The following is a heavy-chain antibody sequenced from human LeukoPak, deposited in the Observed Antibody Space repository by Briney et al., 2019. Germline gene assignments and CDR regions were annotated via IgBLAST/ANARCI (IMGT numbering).Heavy chain of an antibody. CDR1: GGSISSGSYY. D-gene: IGHD6-13*01. V-gene: IGHV4-61*02. J-gene: IGHJ4*02. Sequence: PSETQSLTCTVSGGSISSGSYYWSWIRQPAGKGLEWIGRIYTSGSTNYNPSLKSRVTISVDTSKNQFSLKLSSVTAADTAVYYCARGIAAAWVDYWGQGTLVTVSS. CDR3: ARGIAAAWVDY. CDR2: IYTSGST.